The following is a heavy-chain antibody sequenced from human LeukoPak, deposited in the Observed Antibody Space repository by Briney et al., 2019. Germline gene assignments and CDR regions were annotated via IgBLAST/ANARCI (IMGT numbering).Heavy chain of an antibody. J-gene: IGHJ6*03. D-gene: IGHD1-14*01. Sequence: GGSLRLSCTVSEFTFSSYEMNWVRQAPGKGLEWVSYISSSGSTVYYADSVKGRFTISRDNAKNSLYLQMNSLRAEDTAVYYCARDRGNQRGYYYYYMDVWGKGTTVTVSS. CDR1: EFTFSSYE. CDR3: ARDRGNQRGYYYYYMDV. CDR2: ISSSGSTV. V-gene: IGHV3-48*03.